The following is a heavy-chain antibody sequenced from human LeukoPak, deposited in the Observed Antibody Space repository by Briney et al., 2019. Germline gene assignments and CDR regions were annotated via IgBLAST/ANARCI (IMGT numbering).Heavy chain of an antibody. CDR2: TKAGIVDT. Sequence: GASVKVSCKAPGYIFTEDVVYSVSDSPGRRPESMGCTKAGIVDTKYSQNFQGRLTTTRDTTASTVYMELNSPTSEHTALYYCARDDCGDTSYPGGYWGQGKLVTVSS. V-gene: IGHV1-3*01. J-gene: IGHJ4*02. CDR3: ARDDCGDTSYPGGY. CDR1: GYIFTEDV. D-gene: IGHD2-21*01.